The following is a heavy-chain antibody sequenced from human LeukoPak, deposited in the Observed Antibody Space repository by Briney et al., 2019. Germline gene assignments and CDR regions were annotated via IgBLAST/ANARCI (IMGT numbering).Heavy chain of an antibody. CDR2: IRSKAYGGTT. J-gene: IGHJ3*02. CDR1: GFTLSSYE. CDR3: TRDTSLHDAFDI. V-gene: IGHV3-49*04. Sequence: GESLRLSCAPSGFTLSSYEFNWVRQAPGKGLEWVGFIRSKAYGGTTEYAASVKGIFTISRDDSNSIAYLQMTSLKTEDTPVDDCTRDTSLHDAFDIWGQGRMVTVSS.